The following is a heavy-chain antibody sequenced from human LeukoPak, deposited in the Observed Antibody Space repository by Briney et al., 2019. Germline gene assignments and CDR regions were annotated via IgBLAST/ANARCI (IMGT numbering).Heavy chain of an antibody. D-gene: IGHD6-13*01. CDR2: IRYDGSNK. CDR3: ARRTAAGKYYFDS. V-gene: IGHV3-30*02. CDR1: GFTFSSYG. Sequence: GGSLRLSCAASGFTFSSYGMHWVRQAPGKGLEWVAFIRYDGSNKYYADSVKGRFTISRDNAKNTLYLQMNSLRAEDTAVYYCARRTAAGKYYFDSWGQGTLVTVSS. J-gene: IGHJ4*02.